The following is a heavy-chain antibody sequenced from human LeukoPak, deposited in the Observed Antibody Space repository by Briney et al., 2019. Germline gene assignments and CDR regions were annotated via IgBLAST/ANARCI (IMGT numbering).Heavy chain of an antibody. D-gene: IGHD1-14*01. CDR1: GGSISSSSYY. V-gene: IGHV4-39*07. J-gene: IGHJ3*02. CDR2: IYYSGST. Sequence: SETLSLTCTVSGGSISSSSYYWGWIRQPPGKGLEWIGSIYYSGSTYYNPSLKSRVTISVDTSKNQFSLKLSSVTAADTAVYYCARTGPSLDAFDIWGQGTMVTVSS. CDR3: ARTGPSLDAFDI.